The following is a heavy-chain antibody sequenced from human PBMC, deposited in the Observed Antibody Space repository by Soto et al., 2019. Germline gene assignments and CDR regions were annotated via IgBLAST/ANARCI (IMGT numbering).Heavy chain of an antibody. D-gene: IGHD3-9*01. V-gene: IGHV4-4*02. CDR2: IYHSGST. CDR3: AGWGRFYDILTGPRSYYYGMDV. J-gene: IGHJ6*02. CDR1: GGSITSSNW. Sequence: QVQLQESGPGLVKPSGTLSLTCAVSGGSITSSNWWSWVRQPPGKGLEWIGEIYHSGSTNYNPSLQSRVTITVDQSKNQFSLKLSSVAAAGTAVYYCAGWGRFYDILTGPRSYYYGMDVWGQGTTVTVSS.